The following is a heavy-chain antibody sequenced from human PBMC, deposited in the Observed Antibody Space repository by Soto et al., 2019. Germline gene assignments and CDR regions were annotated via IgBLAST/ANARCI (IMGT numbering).Heavy chain of an antibody. J-gene: IGHJ4*02. Sequence: PGGSLRLSCAASGFTFSSYGMHWVRQAPGKGLEWVAVIWFDGSNKFYADSVKGRFTISRDNSKNTLYLQMNSLRAEDTAVYYCARALSYYYDSSGYYPFDYWGQGTLVTVSS. CDR1: GFTFSSYG. D-gene: IGHD3-22*01. CDR2: IWFDGSNK. V-gene: IGHV3-33*01. CDR3: ARALSYYYDSSGYYPFDY.